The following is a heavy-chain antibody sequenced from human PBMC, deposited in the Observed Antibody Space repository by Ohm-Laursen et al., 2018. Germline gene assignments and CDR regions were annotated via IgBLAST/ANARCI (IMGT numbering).Heavy chain of an antibody. CDR1: GGSISSGGYY. CDR3: ARVRKDYYGMDV. J-gene: IGHJ6*02. Sequence: TLSLTCTVSGGSISSGGYYWSWIRQHPGKGLEWIGYIYYSGSTYYNPSLKSLVTISVDTSKNQFSLKLSSVTAADTAVYYCARVRKDYYGMDVWGQGTTVTVSS. CDR2: IYYSGST. V-gene: IGHV4-31*01.